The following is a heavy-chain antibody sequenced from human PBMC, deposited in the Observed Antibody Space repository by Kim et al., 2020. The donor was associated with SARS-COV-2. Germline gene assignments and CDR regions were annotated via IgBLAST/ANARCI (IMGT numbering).Heavy chain of an antibody. CDR2: IIPIFGTA. J-gene: IGHJ5*02. D-gene: IGHD6-13*01. CDR1: GGTFSSYA. CDR3: ARGNLKWQQLAATFDP. V-gene: IGHV1-69*13. Sequence: SVKVSCKASGGTFSSYAISWVRQAPGQGLEWMGGIIPIFGTANYAQKFQGRVTITADESTSTAYMELSSLRSEDTAVYYCARGNLKWQQLAATFDPWGQGTLVTVSS.